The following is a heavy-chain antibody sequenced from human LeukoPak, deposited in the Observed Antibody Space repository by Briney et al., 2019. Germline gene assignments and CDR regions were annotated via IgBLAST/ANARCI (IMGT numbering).Heavy chain of an antibody. J-gene: IGHJ6*02. CDR1: GDSIRDYY. CDR2: VYYSGST. V-gene: IGHV4-59*01. D-gene: IGHD6-13*01. Sequence: PSETLSLTCTVSGDSIRDYYWTCIRQSPGKGLEWIGNVYYSGSTNYNPSLTSRVTISIDTSKTQFSLKLSSVTAADTAVYYCARDPRSAAGTSQMRWDVWGQGTTVTVSS. CDR3: ARDPRSAAGTSQMRWDV.